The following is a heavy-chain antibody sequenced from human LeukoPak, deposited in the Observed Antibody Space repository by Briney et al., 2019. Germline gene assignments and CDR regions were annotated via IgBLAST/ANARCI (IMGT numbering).Heavy chain of an antibody. CDR2: IRYDGSNE. CDR3: AKERRYFDWLSYMDV. J-gene: IGHJ6*03. V-gene: IGHV3-30*02. CDR1: GFTFSSYG. Sequence: GGSLRLSCAASGFTFSSYGMHWVRQAPGKGLEWVAFIRYDGSNEYYADSVKGRFTISRDNSKNTLYLQMNSLRAEDKAVYYCAKERRYFDWLSYMDVWGKGTTLTIPS. D-gene: IGHD3-9*01.